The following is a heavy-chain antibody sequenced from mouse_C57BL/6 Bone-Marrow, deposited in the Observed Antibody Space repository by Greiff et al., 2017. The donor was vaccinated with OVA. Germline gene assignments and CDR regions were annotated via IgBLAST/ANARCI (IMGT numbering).Heavy chain of an antibody. Sequence: EVQLVESGGGLVQPKGSLKLSCAASGFSFNTYAMNWVRQAPGKGLEWVARIRSKSNNYATYYADSVKDRFTISRDDSESMLYLQMNNLKTEDTAMYCCVRHPYDAMDYWGQGTSVTVSS. J-gene: IGHJ4*01. CDR1: GFSFNTYA. V-gene: IGHV10-1*01. CDR2: IRSKSNNYAT. CDR3: VRHPYDAMDY.